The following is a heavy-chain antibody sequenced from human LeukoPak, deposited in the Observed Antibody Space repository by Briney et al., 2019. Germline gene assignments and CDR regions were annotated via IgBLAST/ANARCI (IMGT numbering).Heavy chain of an antibody. CDR1: EFTFSNYD. Sequence: PGGSLRLSCATSEFTFSNYDMNWVRQAPGKGLEWVSHISTGGSSIYYADSVKGRFTISRDNTKNSLFLQMNSLRAEDTAVYYCARGSYHYDTSGYYRLDCWGQGTLVTVSS. CDR3: ARGSYHYDTSGYYRLDC. D-gene: IGHD3-22*01. J-gene: IGHJ4*02. V-gene: IGHV3-48*03. CDR2: ISTGGSSI.